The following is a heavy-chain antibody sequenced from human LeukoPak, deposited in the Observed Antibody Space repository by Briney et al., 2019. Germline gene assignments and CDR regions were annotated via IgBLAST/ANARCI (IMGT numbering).Heavy chain of an antibody. D-gene: IGHD3-10*01. CDR1: GLTFTGYA. V-gene: IGHV3-30-3*01. Sequence: GRSLRLSCAASGLTFTGYAMHWVRQAPGKGLEWMAVISHDGTKKDYADSVKGRFTISRDSSNNALYLQMDSLSAEDTAVYYCARDKIYRGSGSCLDYWGQGTLVTVSS. CDR2: ISHDGTKK. CDR3: ARDKIYRGSGSCLDY. J-gene: IGHJ4*02.